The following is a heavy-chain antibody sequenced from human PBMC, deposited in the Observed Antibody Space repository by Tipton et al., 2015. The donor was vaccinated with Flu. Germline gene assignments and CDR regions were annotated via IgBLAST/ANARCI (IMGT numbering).Heavy chain of an antibody. Sequence: TLSLTCAVYGGSFSGYFWTWIRQPPGKGLEWIGEINHSGSTNYNPSLKSRVTISVDTSKNQFSLRLRFVTAADTAVYYCARSPYYYGSGRFFDYWGQGTLVTVSS. CDR3: ARSPYYYGSGRFFDY. D-gene: IGHD3-10*01. J-gene: IGHJ4*02. CDR2: INHSGST. V-gene: IGHV4-34*01. CDR1: GGSFSGYF.